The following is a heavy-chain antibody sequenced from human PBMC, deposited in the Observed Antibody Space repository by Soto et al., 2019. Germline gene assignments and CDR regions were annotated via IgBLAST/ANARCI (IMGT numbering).Heavy chain of an antibody. J-gene: IGHJ4*02. V-gene: IGHV3-30-3*01. Sequence: PGGSLRLSCAASGFTFSSYAMHWVRQAPGKGLEWVAVISYDGSNKYYADSVKGRFTISRDNSKNTLYLQMNSLRAEDTAVYYCARDLNRQLWTFGDYWGQGTLVTVSS. CDR3: ARDLNRQLWTFGDY. CDR2: ISYDGSNK. D-gene: IGHD5-18*01. CDR1: GFTFSSYA.